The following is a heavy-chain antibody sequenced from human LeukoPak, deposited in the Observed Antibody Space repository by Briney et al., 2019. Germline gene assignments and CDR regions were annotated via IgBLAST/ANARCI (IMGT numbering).Heavy chain of an antibody. D-gene: IGHD6-13*01. J-gene: IGHJ4*02. CDR2: TYYRPKWHN. CDR1: GDSVSGNSAT. CDR3: VRVIATTGYFDY. V-gene: IGHV6-1*01. Sequence: SQTLSLTCAISGDSVSGNSATWNWIRQSPSRGLEWLGRTYYRPKWHNDYAVSVKSRITFTPDTSKNQFSLQLNSVITEDTAVYYCVRVIATTGYFDYWGQGTLVTVSS.